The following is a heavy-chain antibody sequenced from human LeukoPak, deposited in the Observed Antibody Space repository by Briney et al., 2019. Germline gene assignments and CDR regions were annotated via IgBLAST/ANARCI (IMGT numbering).Heavy chain of an antibody. D-gene: IGHD2-2*01. Sequence: PGGSLRLSCEASGFRLDNYWMTWVRQAPGKGLEWVADINEDGSKIYSLDSVKGRFTISRDNAKNSLSLQLNTLRAEDTAVYYCARRYQLAMDVWGQGTTVTVSS. CDR3: ARRYQLAMDV. CDR1: GFRLDNYW. CDR2: INEDGSKI. V-gene: IGHV3-7*05. J-gene: IGHJ6*02.